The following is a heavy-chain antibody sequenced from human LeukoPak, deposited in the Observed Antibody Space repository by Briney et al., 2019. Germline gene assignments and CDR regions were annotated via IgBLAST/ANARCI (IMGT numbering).Heavy chain of an antibody. CDR2: ISRRTSTI. D-gene: IGHD6-13*01. CDR1: GFTFNNYR. CDR3: ARMVAGSSWFDAFDI. V-gene: IGHV3-48*02. Sequence: GGSLRLSCAASGFTFNNYRMNWVRRAPGKGLEWVSYISRRTSTIYYADSVKGRFTISRDNAKNSLSLQMDSLRDEDTAVYYCARMVAGSSWFDAFDIWGQGTMVTVS. J-gene: IGHJ3*02.